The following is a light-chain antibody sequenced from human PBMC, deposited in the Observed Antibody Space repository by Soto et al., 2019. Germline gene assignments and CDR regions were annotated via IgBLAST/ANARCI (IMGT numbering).Light chain of an antibody. J-gene: IGKJ4*01. CDR3: HQRSKWPLT. CDR2: DAS. Sequence: DIVLTQSPATLSLSPGERATLSCRASQSVRSYLAWYQQKPGQAPRLLIYDASNRATDIPARFSGSGSGTDFTLTISSLDPEDSAVYYRHQRSKWPLTFGGGTKVDIK. V-gene: IGKV3-11*01. CDR1: QSVRSY.